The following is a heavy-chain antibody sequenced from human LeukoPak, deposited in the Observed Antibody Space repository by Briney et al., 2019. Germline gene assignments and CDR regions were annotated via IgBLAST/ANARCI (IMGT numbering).Heavy chain of an antibody. CDR2: IYPGDSDT. CDR3: ARLRTPRIPDY. CDR1: GYSFSDYW. D-gene: IGHD4-23*01. V-gene: IGHV5-51*01. J-gene: IGHJ4*02. Sequence: GESLKISCKASGYSFSDYWIGWVRHMPGKGLEWMGIIYPGDSDTRYSPSFQGQVTISADKSISTAYLQWSSLKASDTAMYYCARLRTPRIPDYWGQGTLVTVSS.